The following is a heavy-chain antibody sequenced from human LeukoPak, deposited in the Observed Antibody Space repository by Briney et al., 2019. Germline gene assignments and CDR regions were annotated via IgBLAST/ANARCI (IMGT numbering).Heavy chain of an antibody. CDR3: AREGGVADY. V-gene: IGHV3-7*01. CDR2: INLDGSVQ. D-gene: IGHD3-16*01. J-gene: IGHJ4*02. Sequence: RGSLRLSCATSGFTFSSYWMTWVRQAPGQGLEWVANINLDGSVQWYADSVKGRFTVSRDNAKNSVYLQMNSLRGEDTAVYYCAREGGVADYWGQGTLVTVSS. CDR1: GFTFSSYW.